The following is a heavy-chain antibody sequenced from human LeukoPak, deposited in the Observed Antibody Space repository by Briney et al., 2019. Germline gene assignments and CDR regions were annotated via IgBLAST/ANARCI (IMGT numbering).Heavy chain of an antibody. V-gene: IGHV4-59*01. J-gene: IGHJ4*02. D-gene: IGHD2-2*01. CDR1: GGSISNYY. Sequence: PSETLSLTCTVSGGSISNYYWSWIRQPPGKGLEWIGYIYYSGSTNYNPSLKSRVTISVDTSKNQFSLKLNSVTAADTAVYYCARVRYCSTNRCYYREFDNWGQGTLVTVSS. CDR2: IYYSGST. CDR3: ARVRYCSTNRCYYREFDN.